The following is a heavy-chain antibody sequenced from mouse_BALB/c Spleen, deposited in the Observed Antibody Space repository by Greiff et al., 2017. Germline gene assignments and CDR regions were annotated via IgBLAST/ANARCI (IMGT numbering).Heavy chain of an antibody. J-gene: IGHJ3*01. CDR1: GFTFSSFG. D-gene: IGHD2-1*01. CDR3: AREGYYGNYVGFAY. Sequence: EVKLMESGGGLVQPGGSRKLSCAASGFTFSSFGMHWVRQAPEKGLEWVAYISSGSSTIYYADTVKGRFTISRDNPKNTLFLQMTSLRSEDTAMYYCAREGYYGNYVGFAYWGQGTLVTVSA. CDR2: ISSGSSTI. V-gene: IGHV5-17*02.